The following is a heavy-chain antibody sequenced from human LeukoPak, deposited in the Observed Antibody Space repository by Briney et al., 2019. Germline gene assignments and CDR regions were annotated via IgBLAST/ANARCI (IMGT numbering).Heavy chain of an antibody. J-gene: IGHJ4*02. D-gene: IGHD6-19*01. V-gene: IGHV1-2*02. CDR3: ASGGERYSSGWYGDY. CDR1: GYTFTSYY. CDR2: INPNSGGT. Sequence: ASVKVSCKASGYTFTSYYMHWVRQAPGQGLEWMGWINPNSGGTKYAQKFQGRVTMTRDTSISTAYMDLSRLTSDDTAVYYCASGGERYSSGWYGDYWGQGTLVTVSS.